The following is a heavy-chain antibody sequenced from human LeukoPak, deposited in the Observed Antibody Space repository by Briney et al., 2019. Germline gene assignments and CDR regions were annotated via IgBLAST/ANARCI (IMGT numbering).Heavy chain of an antibody. CDR3: ARGAGDSYGYRYYFDS. Sequence: ASVKVSCKASGYTFTSYYIHWVRQAPGQGLEWMGLINPNGGSTSYAQKFQGRLTVTRDTSTRTVYMELSSLRSEDTAAYYCARGAGDSYGYRYYFDSWGQGTLVTVSS. CDR1: GYTFTSYY. J-gene: IGHJ4*02. V-gene: IGHV1-46*01. D-gene: IGHD5-18*01. CDR2: INPNGGST.